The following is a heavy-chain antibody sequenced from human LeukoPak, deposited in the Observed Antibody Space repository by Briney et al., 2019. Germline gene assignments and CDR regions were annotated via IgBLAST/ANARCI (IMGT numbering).Heavy chain of an antibody. CDR2: IYYSGST. J-gene: IGHJ2*01. Sequence: SETLSLTCTVSGGSISSYYWSWIQQPPGKGLEWIGYIYYSGSTNYNPSLKSRVTISVDTSKNQFSLKLSSVTAADTAVYYCARISRSYWYFDLWGRGTLVTVSS. D-gene: IGHD6-6*01. CDR3: ARISRSYWYFDL. CDR1: GGSISSYY. V-gene: IGHV4-59*01.